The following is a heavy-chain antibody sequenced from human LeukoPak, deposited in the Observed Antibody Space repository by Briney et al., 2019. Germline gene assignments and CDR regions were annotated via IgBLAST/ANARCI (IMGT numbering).Heavy chain of an antibody. CDR2: IYYSGST. J-gene: IGHJ4*02. D-gene: IGHD3-22*01. V-gene: IGHV4-59*01. Sequence: SETLSLTCTVSGGSISTYYWSWIRQPPGKGLEWIGYIYYSGSTNYNPSLKSRVTISVDTSNNQFSLKLSSVTAADTAVYYCARSYYDSSGYYAPVDYWGQGTLVTVSS. CDR3: ARSYYDSSGYYAPVDY. CDR1: GGSISTYY.